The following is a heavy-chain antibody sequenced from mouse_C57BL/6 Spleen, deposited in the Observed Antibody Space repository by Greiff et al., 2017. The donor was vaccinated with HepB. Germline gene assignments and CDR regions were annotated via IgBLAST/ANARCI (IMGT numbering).Heavy chain of an antibody. CDR2: IYPGDGDT. CDR3: AREAWFAY. J-gene: IGHJ3*01. V-gene: IGHV1-80*01. CDR1: GYAFSSYW. Sequence: LVESGAELVKPGASVKISCKASGYAFSSYWMNWVKQRPGKGLEWIGQIYPGDGDTNYNGKFKGKATLTADKSSSTAYMQLSSLTSEDSAVYFCAREAWFAYWGQGTLVTVSA.